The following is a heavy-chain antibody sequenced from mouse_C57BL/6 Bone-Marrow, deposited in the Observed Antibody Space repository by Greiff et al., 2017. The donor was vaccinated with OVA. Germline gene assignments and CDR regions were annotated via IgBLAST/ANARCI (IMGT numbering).Heavy chain of an antibody. CDR1: GFTFSSYG. J-gene: IGHJ4*01. Sequence: EVQGVESGGDLVQPGGSLKLSCAASGFTFSSYGMSWVRQTPDKRLEWVATISSGGSYTYYPDSVKGRFTISRDNAKNTLYLQLSSLKSEDTAMYYCARHRTRAMDYWGQGTSVTVSS. CDR3: ARHRTRAMDY. V-gene: IGHV5-6*01. CDR2: ISSGGSYT.